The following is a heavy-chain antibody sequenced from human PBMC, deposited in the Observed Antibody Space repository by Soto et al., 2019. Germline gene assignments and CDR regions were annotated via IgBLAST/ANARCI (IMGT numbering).Heavy chain of an antibody. CDR3: VKDGGYCSSATCYSPRNHYFDS. CDR2: IKFDGSEK. CDR1: GFSFSDYW. J-gene: IGHJ4*02. V-gene: IGHV3-7*03. D-gene: IGHD2-2*01. Sequence: PVGSLRLSCVASGFSFSDYWMSWVRQAPGKGPEWVANIKFDGSEKQYVDSVRGRFSISRDNFRNLLFLQMNSLRAGDTAIYYCVKDGGYCSSATCYSPRNHYFDSWGQGTLVTVPQ.